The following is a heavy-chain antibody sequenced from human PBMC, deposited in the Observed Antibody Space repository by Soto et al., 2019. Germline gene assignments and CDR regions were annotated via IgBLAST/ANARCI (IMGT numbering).Heavy chain of an antibody. Sequence: EVQLVESGGGVVQPGGSLRLSCAASGFTFSSYAMHWVRQAPGKGLEYVSLIYSNGSGSHYADSVKGRFTISRDNYKNMLYLQMDSLRAEDMAVYFCARSIIHFYMDVWGKGTAVTVSS. V-gene: IGHV3-64*07. J-gene: IGHJ6*03. CDR1: GFTFSSYA. CDR2: IYSNGSGS. CDR3: ARSIIHFYMDV.